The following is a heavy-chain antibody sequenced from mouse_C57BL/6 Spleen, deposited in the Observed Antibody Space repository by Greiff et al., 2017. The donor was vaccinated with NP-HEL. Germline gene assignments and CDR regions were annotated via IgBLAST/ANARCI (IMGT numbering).Heavy chain of an antibody. CDR2: INPSSGYT. V-gene: IGHV1-4*01. Sequence: QLQQSGAELARPGASVKMSCKASGYTFTSYTMHWVKQRPGQGLEWIGYINPSSGYTKYNQKFKDKATLTADKSSSTAYMQLSSLTSEDSAVYYCAREDGSSHWYFDVWGTGTTVTVSS. J-gene: IGHJ1*03. CDR3: AREDGSSHWYFDV. CDR1: GYTFTSYT. D-gene: IGHD1-1*01.